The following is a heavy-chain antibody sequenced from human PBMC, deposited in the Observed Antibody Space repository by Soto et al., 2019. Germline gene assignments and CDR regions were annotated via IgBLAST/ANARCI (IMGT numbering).Heavy chain of an antibody. J-gene: IGHJ4*02. V-gene: IGHV3-23*01. CDR1: GSTFSSYA. Sequence: EVQVLQSGGGLVQPGESLRLFCAASGSTFSSYAMSWVRQAPGKGLEWVAGISGRGSTNYADSVKGRFAISRDNSKNTLYLQMNSLRAEDTAVYYCAKDKDNEYVWGSYRYTSDYWGQGTLVTVSS. CDR2: ISGRGST. CDR3: AKDKDNEYVWGSYRYTSDY. D-gene: IGHD3-16*02.